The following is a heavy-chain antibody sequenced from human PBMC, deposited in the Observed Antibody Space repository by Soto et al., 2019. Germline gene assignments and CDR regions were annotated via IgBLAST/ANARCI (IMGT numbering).Heavy chain of an antibody. J-gene: IGHJ4*02. V-gene: IGHV3-33*01. CDR1: GFTFSSYG. Sequence: GGSLRLSCAASGFTFSSYGMHWVRQAPGKGLEWVAVIWYDGSNKYYADSVKGRFTISRDNSKNTLYLQMNSLRAEDTAVYYCARSRNDPGYFDYWGQGTLVTVSS. CDR2: IWYDGSNK. CDR3: ARSRNDPGYFDY.